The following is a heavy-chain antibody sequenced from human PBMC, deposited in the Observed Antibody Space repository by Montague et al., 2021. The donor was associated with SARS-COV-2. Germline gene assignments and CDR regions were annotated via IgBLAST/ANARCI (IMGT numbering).Heavy chain of an antibody. D-gene: IGHD4-23*01. V-gene: IGHV3-30*18. CDR2: ISYDGSYK. CDR3: AKETAAIGNPLFDS. Sequence: SLRLSCAASGFTFSSYSMHWVRQSPGKGLEWVALISYDGSYKYYADSVKGRFTISRDNSKNTLYLQMNSLRAEDTAIYYCAKETAAIGNPLFDSWGQGTLITVSS. J-gene: IGHJ4*02. CDR1: GFTFSSYS.